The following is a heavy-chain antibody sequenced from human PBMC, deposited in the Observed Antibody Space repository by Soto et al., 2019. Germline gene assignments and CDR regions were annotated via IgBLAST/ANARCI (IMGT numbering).Heavy chain of an antibody. V-gene: IGHV3-23*01. Sequence: GGSLRLSCAASGFTFSSYAMSWVRQAPGKGLEWVSAISGSGGSTYYADSVKGRFTISRDNSKNTLYLQMNSLRAEDTAVYYCAKVTVPSLFKYSSSSGRRAAAATAFDYWGQGTLVTVSS. CDR2: ISGSGGST. CDR1: GFTFSSYA. J-gene: IGHJ4*02. D-gene: IGHD6-6*01. CDR3: AKVTVPSLFKYSSSSGRRAAAATAFDY.